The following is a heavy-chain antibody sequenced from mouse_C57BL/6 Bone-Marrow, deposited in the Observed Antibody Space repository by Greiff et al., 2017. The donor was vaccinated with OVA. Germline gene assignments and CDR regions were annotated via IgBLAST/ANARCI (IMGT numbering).Heavy chain of an antibody. V-gene: IGHV1-82*01. Sequence: QVQLQQSGPELVKPGASVKISCKASGYAFSSSWMNWVKQRPGKGLEWIGRLYPGDGDTNYNGKFKGQATLTADKSSSTAYMQLSSLTSEDSAVYCCASPGSSYVYWGQGTTLTVSP. D-gene: IGHD1-1*01. CDR3: ASPGSSYVY. J-gene: IGHJ2*01. CDR1: GYAFSSSW. CDR2: LYPGDGDT.